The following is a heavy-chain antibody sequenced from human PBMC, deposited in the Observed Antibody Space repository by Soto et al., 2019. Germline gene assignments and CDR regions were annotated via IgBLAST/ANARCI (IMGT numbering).Heavy chain of an antibody. Sequence: GGSLRLSCAASGFTFSGFGMHWVRQAPGKGLEWVAIIWYDGSDKYYADSVKGRFTISRDNSENTLYLQMNSLRAEDTAVYHCAFGNLSYYFDFWGQGTPVTVSS. CDR3: AFGNLSYYFDF. V-gene: IGHV3-33*01. CDR2: IWYDGSDK. D-gene: IGHD3-16*01. J-gene: IGHJ4*02. CDR1: GFTFSGFG.